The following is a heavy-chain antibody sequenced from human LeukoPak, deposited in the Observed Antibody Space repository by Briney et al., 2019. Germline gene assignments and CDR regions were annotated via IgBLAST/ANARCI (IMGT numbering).Heavy chain of an antibody. CDR1: GGSISSYY. CDR2: IYTSGST. CDR3: ARGSGVAPRFDI. D-gene: IGHD2-2*01. J-gene: IGHJ3*02. V-gene: IGHV4-4*07. Sequence: SEPLSLTCTVSGGSISSYYWSRIRQPAGKGLEWIGRIYTSGSTNYNPSLKSRVTMSVDTSKNQFSLKLSSVTAADTAVYYCARGSGVAPRFDIWGQGTMVTVSS.